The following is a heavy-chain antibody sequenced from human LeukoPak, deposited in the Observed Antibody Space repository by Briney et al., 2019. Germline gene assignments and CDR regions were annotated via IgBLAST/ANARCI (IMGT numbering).Heavy chain of an antibody. CDR2: ISGDTTYI. D-gene: IGHD3-10*01. CDR1: GFTFSSYT. CDR3: ASRGTAGSFSFFDV. Sequence: GGSLRLSCAASGFTFSSYTMHWVRQIPGERPEWVSSISGDTTYIYYADSLKGRFTISRDNTNTSLFLQMNSLRAEDTATYFCASRGTAGSFSFFDVWVKGTMVTVSS. V-gene: IGHV3-21*01. J-gene: IGHJ3*01.